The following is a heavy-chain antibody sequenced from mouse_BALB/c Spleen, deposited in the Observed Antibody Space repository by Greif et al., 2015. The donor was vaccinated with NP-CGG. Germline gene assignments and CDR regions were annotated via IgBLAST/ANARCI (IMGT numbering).Heavy chain of an antibody. CDR1: GYTFTSYV. J-gene: IGHJ1*01. D-gene: IGHD1-1*01. CDR3: ARSDYYGSSYEGYFDV. Sequence: VQLKESGPELVKPGASVKMSCKASGYTFTSYVMHWVKQKPGQGLEWIGYVNPYNDGTKYNEKFKGKATLTSDKSSSTAYMELSSLTSEDSAVYYCARSDYYGSSYEGYFDVWGAGTTVTVSS. CDR2: VNPYNDGT. V-gene: IGHV1-14*01.